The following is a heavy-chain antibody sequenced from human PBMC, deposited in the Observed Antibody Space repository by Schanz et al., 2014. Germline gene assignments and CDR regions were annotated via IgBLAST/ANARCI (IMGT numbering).Heavy chain of an antibody. CDR1: GGPFSGY. D-gene: IGHD2-21*01. CDR3: ARTFRCGGGECSTWAD. V-gene: IGHV4-34*01. CDR2: INHSGST. J-gene: IGHJ4*02. Sequence: QVQLQQWGAGLLKPSETLSLTCAVSGGPFSGYWGWIRQPPGKGLEWIGEINHSGSTNYNPTLKSRVTISVDTSGNRFSLKLSSVTAADTAVYYCARTFRCGGGECSTWADWGQGTLVTVSS.